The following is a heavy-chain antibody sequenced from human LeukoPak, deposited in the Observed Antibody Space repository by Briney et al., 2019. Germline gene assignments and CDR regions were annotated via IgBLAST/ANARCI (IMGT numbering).Heavy chain of an antibody. CDR2: INPNVGSI. CDR3: ARRGSSNSRYPGY. D-gene: IGHD2-2*01. J-gene: IGHJ4*02. CDR1: GYTFTSYY. V-gene: IGHV1-46*01. Sequence: ASVTVSCKASGYTFTSYYMHWVRQAPGQGLEWVGIINPNVGSISYAQKFQGRVTMTRDTSTSTVYMELSSLRSEDTAVYYCARRGSSNSRYPGYWGQGTVVTVSS.